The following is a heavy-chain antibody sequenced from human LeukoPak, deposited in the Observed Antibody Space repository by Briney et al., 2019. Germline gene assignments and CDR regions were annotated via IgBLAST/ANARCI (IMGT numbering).Heavy chain of an antibody. J-gene: IGHJ4*02. CDR1: GFTFSSYW. V-gene: IGHV3-15*01. CDR2: IKSKTDGGTT. D-gene: IGHD6-13*01. Sequence: GGSLRLSCAASGFTFSSYWMSWVRQAPGKGLEWVGRIKSKTDGGTTDCAAPVKGRFTISRDDSKNTLYLQMNSLKTDDTAVYYCATVPGPYSSSSALNYWGQGTLVTVSS. CDR3: ATVPGPYSSSSALNY.